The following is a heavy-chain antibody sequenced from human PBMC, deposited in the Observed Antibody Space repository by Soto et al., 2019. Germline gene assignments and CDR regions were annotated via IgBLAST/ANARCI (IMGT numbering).Heavy chain of an antibody. D-gene: IGHD6-13*01. CDR3: RGSSSWYGY. Sequence: QLQLQESGPGLVKPSETLSLTCTVSGGSISSSSYYWGWIRQPPGKGLEWIGSIYYSGSTYYNPSLKSRVNIAVDTSKNQFSLKLSSVTAADTAVYARRGSSSWYGYWGQGTLVTVSS. V-gene: IGHV4-39*01. J-gene: IGHJ4*02. CDR1: GGSISSSSYY. CDR2: IYYSGST.